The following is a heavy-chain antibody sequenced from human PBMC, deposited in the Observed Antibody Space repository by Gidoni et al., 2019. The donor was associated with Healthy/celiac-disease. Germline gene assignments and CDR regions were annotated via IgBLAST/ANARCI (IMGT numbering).Heavy chain of an antibody. J-gene: IGHJ4*02. V-gene: IGHV3-74*01. CDR1: GFTFSSYW. D-gene: IGHD3-10*01. CDR2: INSDGSST. Sequence: EVQLVESGGGLVQPGGSLRLSCAASGFTFSSYWMHWVRQAPGKGLVWVSRINSDGSSTSYAESVKGRFTISRDNAKNTLYLQMNSLRAEDTAVYYCARGWTMVRGPLLDYWGQGTLVTVSS. CDR3: ARGWTMVRGPLLDY.